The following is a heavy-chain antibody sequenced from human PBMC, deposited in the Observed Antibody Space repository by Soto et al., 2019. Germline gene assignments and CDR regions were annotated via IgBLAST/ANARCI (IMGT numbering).Heavy chain of an antibody. D-gene: IGHD6-13*01. V-gene: IGHV1-18*01. CDR2: ISAYNGNT. CDR3: ARTPRSSWPQTDYFDY. CDR1: GYTFTSYG. Sequence: ASVKVSCKASGYTFTSYGISWVRQAPGQGLEWMGWISAYNGNTNYAQKLQGRVTMTTDTSTSTAYMELRSLRSDDTAVYYCARTPRSSWPQTDYFDYWGQGTLVTVSS. J-gene: IGHJ4*02.